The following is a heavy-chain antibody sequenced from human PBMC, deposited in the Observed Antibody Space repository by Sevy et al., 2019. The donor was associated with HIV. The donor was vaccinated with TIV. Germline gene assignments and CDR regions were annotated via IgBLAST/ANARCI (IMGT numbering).Heavy chain of an antibody. D-gene: IGHD3-16*01. CDR3: ARDGSSGGLFLMDYYYFGMDV. J-gene: IGHJ6*02. CDR2: ISYDGNNK. Sequence: GGSLRLSCAASGFTFSSYAMHWVRQAPGKGLEWVAVISYDGNNKYHADSVKDRFTISRDNSKNTLYLQMNSLRAEDTAVYYCARDGSSGGLFLMDYYYFGMDVWGQGTTVTVSS. V-gene: IGHV3-30*04. CDR1: GFTFSSYA.